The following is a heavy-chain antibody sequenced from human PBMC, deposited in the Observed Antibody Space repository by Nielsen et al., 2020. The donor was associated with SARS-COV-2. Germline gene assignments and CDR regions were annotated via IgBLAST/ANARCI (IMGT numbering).Heavy chain of an antibody. Sequence: SLKISCAASGFTFDDYAMHWVRQAPGKGLEWVSGISWNSGSIGYADSVKGRFTISRDNAKNSLYLQMNSLRAEDTAVYYCARGWSLDYWGQGTLVTVSS. CDR3: ARGWSLDY. J-gene: IGHJ4*02. D-gene: IGHD2-15*01. V-gene: IGHV3-9*01. CDR1: GFTFDDYA. CDR2: ISWNSGSI.